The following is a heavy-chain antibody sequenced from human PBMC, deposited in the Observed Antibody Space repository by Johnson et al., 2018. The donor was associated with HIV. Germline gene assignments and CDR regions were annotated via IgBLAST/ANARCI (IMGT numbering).Heavy chain of an antibody. J-gene: IGHJ3*02. CDR2: IYSGGST. D-gene: IGHD3-16*01. Sequence: VQLVESGGGLIQPGGSLRLSCAASGFTVSSNYMSWVRQAPGKGLEWVSVIYSGGSTYYADSVKGRFTISRDNSKNTLYLQMNSGRAEDTAVYYCASGGTVSYGGAFDIWGQGTMVTVSS. CDR1: GFTVSSNY. V-gene: IGHV3-53*01. CDR3: ASGGTVSYGGAFDI.